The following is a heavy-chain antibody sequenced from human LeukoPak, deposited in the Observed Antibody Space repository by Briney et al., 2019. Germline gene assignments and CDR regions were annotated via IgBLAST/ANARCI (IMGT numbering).Heavy chain of an antibody. J-gene: IGHJ4*02. CDR3: AGSRYSYGYLGY. D-gene: IGHD5-18*01. V-gene: IGHV4-34*01. Sequence: SETLSLTCAVYGGSFSGYYWSWIRQPPGKGLEWIGEINHSGSTYYNPSLKSRVTISADTSKNQFSLKLSSVTAADTAVYYCAGSRYSYGYLGYWGQGTLVTVSS. CDR1: GGSFSGYY. CDR2: INHSGST.